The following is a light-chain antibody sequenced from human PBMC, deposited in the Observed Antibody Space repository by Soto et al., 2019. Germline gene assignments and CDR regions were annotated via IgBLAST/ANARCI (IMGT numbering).Light chain of an antibody. CDR3: CSYANRRWL. CDR2: EVS. J-gene: IGLJ3*02. CDR1: SSDVGGYNC. V-gene: IGLV2-23*02. Sequence: QSALTQPASVSGSPGQSIAISCTGTSSDVGGYNCVSWYQQHPGKAPKLIIYEVSQRPSGVSNRFSGSKSGNTASLTISGLQADDGGDYYCCSYANRRWLFCAGTKVTVL.